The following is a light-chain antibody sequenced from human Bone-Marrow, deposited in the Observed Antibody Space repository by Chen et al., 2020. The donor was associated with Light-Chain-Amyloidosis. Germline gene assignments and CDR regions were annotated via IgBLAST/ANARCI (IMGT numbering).Light chain of an antibody. J-gene: IGLJ3*02. CDR3: QVWDRSSDRPV. V-gene: IGLV3-21*02. CDR1: YIGSTS. CDR2: DDS. Sequence: SYVLTQPSSVSVAPGQTATIACGGNYIGSTSVHWYQQTSGQAPLLVVYDDSDRPSGIPERLSGSNSGNTATLTISRVEAGDEADYYCQVWDRSSDRPVFGGGTKLTVL.